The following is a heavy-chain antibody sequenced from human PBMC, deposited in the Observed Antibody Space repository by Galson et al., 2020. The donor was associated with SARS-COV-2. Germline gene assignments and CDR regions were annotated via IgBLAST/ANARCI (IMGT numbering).Heavy chain of an antibody. CDR2: ISGSGDST. Sequence: GGSLRLSCAASGFTFTTYGMSWVRQAPGKGLEWVSAISGSGDSTDYADSVRGRFTISRDNSKTTLYLQMNSRRAEDTAVYYCAKAGVVGATTERYVDYWGQGTLVTVSS. V-gene: IGHV3-23*01. J-gene: IGHJ4*02. D-gene: IGHD1-26*01. CDR3: AKAGVVGATTERYVDY. CDR1: GFTFTTYG.